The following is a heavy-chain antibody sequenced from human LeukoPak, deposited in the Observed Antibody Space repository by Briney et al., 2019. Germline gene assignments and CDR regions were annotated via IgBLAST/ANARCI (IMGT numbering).Heavy chain of an antibody. CDR2: INPSGGST. J-gene: IGHJ4*02. CDR1: GYTFTSYY. Sequence: GASVKVSCKASGYTFTSYYMHWVRQAPGQGLEWMGIINPSGGSTSYAQKFQGRVTMTRDTSKNQFSLKLSSVTAADTAVYYCARHFNCGGGSCYADYWGQGTLVTVSS. D-gene: IGHD2-15*01. V-gene: IGHV1-46*01. CDR3: ARHFNCGGGSCYADY.